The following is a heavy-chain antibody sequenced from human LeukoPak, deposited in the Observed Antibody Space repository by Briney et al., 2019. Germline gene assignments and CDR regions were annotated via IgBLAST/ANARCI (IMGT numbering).Heavy chain of an antibody. V-gene: IGHV1-46*01. Sequence: GASVKVSCKAFGYTFTSNYMHWVRQAPGQGLEWMGIVNPSGGSTSYAQKFQGRVTMTRDTSISTAYMELSRLRSDDTAVYYCARGGHYYDSSGYYLLDYWGQGTLVTVSS. CDR3: ARGGHYYDSSGYYLLDY. CDR2: VNPSGGST. J-gene: IGHJ4*02. D-gene: IGHD3-22*01. CDR1: GYTFTSNY.